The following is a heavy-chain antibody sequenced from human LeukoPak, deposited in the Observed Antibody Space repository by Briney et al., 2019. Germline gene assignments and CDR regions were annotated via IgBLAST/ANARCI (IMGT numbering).Heavy chain of an antibody. CDR3: VKASSSSPQYNWFDA. Sequence: GGSLGLSCAASGFTFSTYAMSWVRQAPGKGLEWVSVVSGTGGRTYYADSVKGRFTISRDNSKNTLYLQMNSLRAEDTALYYCVKASSSSPQYNWFDAWGQGTLVTVSS. J-gene: IGHJ5*02. CDR2: VSGTGGRT. V-gene: IGHV3-23*01. D-gene: IGHD6-6*01. CDR1: GFTFSTYA.